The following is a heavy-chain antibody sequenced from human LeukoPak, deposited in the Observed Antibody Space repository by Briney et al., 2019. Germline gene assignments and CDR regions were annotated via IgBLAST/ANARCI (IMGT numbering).Heavy chain of an antibody. CDR2: ISPNGGGT. J-gene: IGHJ4*02. D-gene: IGHD4-17*01. CDR1: GYTFTDYY. CDR3: AKNRAGDYADY. Sequence: ASVKVSCKASGYTFTDYYVHWARQAPGQGLEWMGRISPNGGGTNYAQKFRGRLTVTRDTSISTAYMELSSLRSDDTAVYYCAKNRAGDYADYWGQGTLVTVSS. V-gene: IGHV1-2*06.